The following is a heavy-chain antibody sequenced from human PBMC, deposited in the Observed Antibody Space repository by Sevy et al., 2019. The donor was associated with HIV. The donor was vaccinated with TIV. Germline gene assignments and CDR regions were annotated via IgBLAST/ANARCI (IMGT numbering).Heavy chain of an antibody. CDR1: GYTFTDYY. V-gene: IGHV1-2*02. J-gene: IGHJ4*01. D-gene: IGHD1-26*01. CDR2: INPNNGDS. Sequence: ASLKVSCKSSGYTFTDYYMHWVRQAPGQGLEWMGWINPNNGDSRSAQKFQGRVTLTRDMSISTAYMELSRLRSDDTAIYFCMRDDIYTHPWEFDWWSHGALVTVSS. CDR3: MRDDIYTHPWEFDW.